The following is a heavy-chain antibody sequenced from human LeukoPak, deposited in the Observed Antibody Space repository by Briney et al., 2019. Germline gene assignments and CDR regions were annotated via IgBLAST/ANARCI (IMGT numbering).Heavy chain of an antibody. Sequence: ASVKVSCKASGYTFTSYGISWVRQAPGQGLEWIGWISAYNGNTNYAQKLQGRVTMTTDTSTSTAYMELRSLRSDDTAVYYCARLIGVVVVAAGGWFDPWGQGTLVTVSS. V-gene: IGHV1-18*01. CDR2: ISAYNGNT. CDR3: ARLIGVVVVAAGGWFDP. J-gene: IGHJ5*02. CDR1: GYTFTSYG. D-gene: IGHD2-15*01.